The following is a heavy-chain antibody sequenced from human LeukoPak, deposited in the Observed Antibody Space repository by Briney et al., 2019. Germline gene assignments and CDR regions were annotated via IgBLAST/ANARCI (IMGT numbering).Heavy chain of an antibody. Sequence: ASVKVSCKASGGTFSSYAISWVRQAPGQGLEWMGGIIPIFGTANYAQKFRGRVTITADESTSTAYMELSSLRSEDTAVYYCARETGHCSSTSCQYYYYYGMDVWGQGTTVTVSS. D-gene: IGHD2-2*01. J-gene: IGHJ6*02. CDR1: GGTFSSYA. CDR2: IIPIFGTA. CDR3: ARETGHCSSTSCQYYYYYGMDV. V-gene: IGHV1-69*01.